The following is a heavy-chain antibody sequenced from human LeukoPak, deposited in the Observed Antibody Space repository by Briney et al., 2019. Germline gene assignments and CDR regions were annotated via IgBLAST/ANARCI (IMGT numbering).Heavy chain of an antibody. D-gene: IGHD6-13*01. CDR1: GYTFTSYG. J-gene: IGHJ5*02. V-gene: IGHV1-2*02. CDR2: INPNSGGT. Sequence: ASVKVSCKASGYTFTSYGISWVRQAPGQGLEWMGWINPNSGGTNYAQKFQGRVTMTRDTSISTAYMELSRLRSDDTAVYYCARDLGQQLVHWFDPWGQETLVTVSS. CDR3: ARDLGQQLVHWFDP.